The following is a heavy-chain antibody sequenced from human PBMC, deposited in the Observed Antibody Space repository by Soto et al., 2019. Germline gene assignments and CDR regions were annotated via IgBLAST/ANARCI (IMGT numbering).Heavy chain of an antibody. J-gene: IGHJ6*02. V-gene: IGHV3-21*01. CDR1: GFTYSSYS. CDR2: ISSSSYI. D-gene: IGHD2-8*01. CDR3: ARDRGGWIVLLVRMDV. Sequence: GGSLRLSCAASGFTYSSYSMNWVRQAPGKGLEWVSSISSSSYIYYADSVKGRFTISRDNAKNSLYLQMNSLRAEDTAVYYCARDRGGWIVLLVRMDVWGQGITVTVSS.